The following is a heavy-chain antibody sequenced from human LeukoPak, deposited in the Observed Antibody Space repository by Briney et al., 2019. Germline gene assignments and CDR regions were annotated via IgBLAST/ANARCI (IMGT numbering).Heavy chain of an antibody. J-gene: IGHJ3*02. CDR3: AREHGSYDAFDI. Sequence: GGSLRLSCAASGFTFSSYWMHWVRQAPGKGLLWVSRINSDGSSTSYADSVKGRFTISRDNAKNTLYLQMNSLRAEDTAVYYCAREHGSYDAFDIWGQGTMVTVSS. CDR2: INSDGSST. V-gene: IGHV3-74*01. CDR1: GFTFSSYW. D-gene: IGHD1-26*01.